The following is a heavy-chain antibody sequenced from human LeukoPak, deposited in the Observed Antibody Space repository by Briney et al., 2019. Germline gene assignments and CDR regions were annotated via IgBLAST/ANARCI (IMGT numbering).Heavy chain of an antibody. V-gene: IGHV1-69*04. J-gene: IGHJ4*02. CDR2: IIPIFGIA. CDR3: ARDMSGDGYNPVFDY. Sequence: SVNVSCKASGGTFSSYAISWVRQAPGQGLEWMGRIIPIFGIANYAQKFQGRVTITADKSTSTAYMELSSLRSEDTAVYYCARDMSGDGYNPVFDYWGQGTLVTVSS. D-gene: IGHD5-24*01. CDR1: GGTFSSYA.